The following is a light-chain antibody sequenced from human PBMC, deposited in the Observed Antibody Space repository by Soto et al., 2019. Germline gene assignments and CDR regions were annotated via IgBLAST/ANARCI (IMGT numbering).Light chain of an antibody. J-gene: IGLJ1*01. CDR2: NTH. CDR3: LLFSGGAYV. V-gene: IGLV7-43*01. CDR1: TGAVTSDYY. Sequence: QTVVTQEPSLTVSPGGTVTLTCASSTGAVTSDYYPNWFQQKHGQAPTSLIYNTHNRHSWTPARFSGSLLGNRAALTLLGALAEDEDEYHCLLFSGGAYVFGPGTKLTVL.